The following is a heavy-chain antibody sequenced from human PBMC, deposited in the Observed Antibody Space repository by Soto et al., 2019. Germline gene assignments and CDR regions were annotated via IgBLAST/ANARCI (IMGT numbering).Heavy chain of an antibody. J-gene: IGHJ4*02. Sequence: SAKVSCKASGGTFSSNSIGCVRQEPGQGLEWMGGIIPLFGTAKYAQNFQGRITITADESTNTAYMELRSLRSQDTAVYYCARGVHYDSSGYYYFYWGQGTLVPVS. V-gene: IGHV1-69*13. CDR1: GGTFSSNS. CDR2: IIPLFGTA. D-gene: IGHD3-22*01. CDR3: ARGVHYDSSGYYYFY.